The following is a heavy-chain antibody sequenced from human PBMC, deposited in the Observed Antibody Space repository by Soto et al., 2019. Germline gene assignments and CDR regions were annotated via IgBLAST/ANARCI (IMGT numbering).Heavy chain of an antibody. CDR1: GYTFTSYA. Sequence: ASVKVSCKASGYTFTSYAMHWVRQAPGQRLEWMGWINAGNGNTKYSQKFQGRVTITRDTSASTAYMELSSLRSEDTAVYYCAREGVPKVNWNYILVYFQHWGQGTLVTVSS. CDR3: AREGVPKVNWNYILVYFQH. CDR2: INAGNGNT. V-gene: IGHV1-3*01. D-gene: IGHD1-7*01. J-gene: IGHJ1*01.